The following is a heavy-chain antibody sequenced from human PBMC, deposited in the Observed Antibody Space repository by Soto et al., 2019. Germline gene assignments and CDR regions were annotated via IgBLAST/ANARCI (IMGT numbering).Heavy chain of an antibody. D-gene: IGHD6-13*01. CDR3: ARGSLGSSWSL. J-gene: IGHJ4*02. Sequence: GGSLRLSCAASGFTFSSYSINWVRQAPGKGLEWVSSISSSNSYIYYADSVKGRFTISRANAKNSLYLQMNSLRAEDTAVYYCARGSLGSSWSLWGQGTLVTVSS. CDR1: GFTFSSYS. V-gene: IGHV3-21*01. CDR2: ISSSNSYI.